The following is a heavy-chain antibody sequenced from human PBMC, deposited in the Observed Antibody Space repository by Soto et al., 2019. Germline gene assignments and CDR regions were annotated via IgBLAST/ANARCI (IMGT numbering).Heavy chain of an antibody. CDR1: GFIFSSYA. CDR2: ISSEGAST. J-gene: IGHJ4*02. V-gene: IGHV3-64D*06. CDR3: VKDRYVDY. Sequence: GGSLRLSCSVSGFIFSSYAMHWVRQAPGKGLEYVASISSEGASTHYAGSVKGRFIISRDNSKNTLYLQMSSLRAEDTAVYYCVKDRYVDYWGQGILVTVSS.